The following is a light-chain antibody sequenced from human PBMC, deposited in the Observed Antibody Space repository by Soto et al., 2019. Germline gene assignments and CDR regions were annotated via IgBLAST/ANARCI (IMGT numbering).Light chain of an antibody. CDR2: EVT. V-gene: IGLV2-14*01. Sequence: QSALTKPASVSGSPGQSITISCTGTSSDIGGYNYVSWYQQHPGKVPKLIIYEVTNRPSGVSDRFSGSKSGNTASLTISGLQAEDEADYYCSSFTTSSALIFGGGTKLTVL. CDR3: SSFTTSSALI. J-gene: IGLJ2*01. CDR1: SSDIGGYNY.